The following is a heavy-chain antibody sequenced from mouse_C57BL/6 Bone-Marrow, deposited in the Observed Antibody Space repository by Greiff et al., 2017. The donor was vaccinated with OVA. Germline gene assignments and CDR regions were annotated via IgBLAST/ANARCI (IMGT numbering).Heavy chain of an antibody. Sequence: QVQLQQSGAELARPGASVKLSCKASGYTFTSYGISWVKQRTGQGLEWIGEIYPRSGNPYYNEKFKGKATLTADKSSSTAYMELRSLTSEDSAVYFCARDWAWFAYWGQGTLVTVSA. CDR2: IYPRSGNP. J-gene: IGHJ3*01. CDR3: ARDWAWFAY. D-gene: IGHD4-1*01. CDR1: GYTFTSYG. V-gene: IGHV1-81*01.